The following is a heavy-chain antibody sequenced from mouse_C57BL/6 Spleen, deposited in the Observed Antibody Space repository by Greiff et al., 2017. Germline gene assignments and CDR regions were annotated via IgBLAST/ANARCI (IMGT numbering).Heavy chain of an antibody. D-gene: IGHD2-12*01. J-gene: IGHJ2*01. V-gene: IGHV14-2*01. Sequence: VQVQQSGAELVKPGASVKLSCTASGFKIKDYYMNWVKQRPEQGLEWIGRIDPEDGETKNAPKFQGKATITADTSSNTAYLQLSSLTSEDTAVYYCAVSSTTTFDYWGQGTTLTVSS. CDR2: IDPEDGET. CDR1: GFKIKDYY. CDR3: AVSSTTTFDY.